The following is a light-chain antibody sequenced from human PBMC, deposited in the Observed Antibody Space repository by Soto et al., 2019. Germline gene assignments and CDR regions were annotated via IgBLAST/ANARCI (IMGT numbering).Light chain of an antibody. CDR2: DAT. J-gene: IGKJ4*01. Sequence: IVLTQSPGTLSLSPGERATLSCRASQSVNNNYVAWYQQKVGQAPRLLIYDATNRATGIPDRFSGSGSETDFTLTICRLEPEDFAMYYCQQYGFLITCGGGTKVDIK. V-gene: IGKV3-20*01. CDR3: QQYGFLIT. CDR1: QSVNNNY.